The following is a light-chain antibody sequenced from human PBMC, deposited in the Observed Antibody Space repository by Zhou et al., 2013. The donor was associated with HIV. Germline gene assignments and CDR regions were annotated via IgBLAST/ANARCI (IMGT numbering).Light chain of an antibody. CDR1: QSVRNNY. Sequence: EIVLTQSPGTLSLSPGERATLSCRASQSVRNNYLAWYQQKPGQAPRLLIFGASSRATGFPDRFSGSGSGTDFTLTISRLEPEDFAVYYCQQYGTLPNTSGQGTKLEIK. CDR2: GAS. J-gene: IGKJ2*01. V-gene: IGKV3-20*01. CDR3: QQYGTLPNT.